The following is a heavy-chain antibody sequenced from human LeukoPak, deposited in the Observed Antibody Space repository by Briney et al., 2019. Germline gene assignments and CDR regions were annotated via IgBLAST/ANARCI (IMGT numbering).Heavy chain of an antibody. J-gene: IGHJ4*02. V-gene: IGHV3-48*01. CDR1: GFTFSSYS. D-gene: IGHD3-22*01. CDR2: ISSSSSTI. Sequence: PGGSLRLSCAASGFTFSSYSMNWVRQAPGKGLEWVSYISSSSSTIYYADSVKGRFTISRDNAKNSLYLQMNSLRAEDTAVYYCATRYDSSGYDFDYWGQGTLVTVSS. CDR3: ATRYDSSGYDFDY.